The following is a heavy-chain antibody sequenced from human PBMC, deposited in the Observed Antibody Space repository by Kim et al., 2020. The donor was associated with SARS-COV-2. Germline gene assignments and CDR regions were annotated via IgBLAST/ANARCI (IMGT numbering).Heavy chain of an antibody. V-gene: IGHV3-30*01. J-gene: IGHJ4*02. D-gene: IGHD1-20*01. CDR3: ARDLWDNWNDGSRY. Sequence: YADSGKGRFTISRDNSKTTLYLQMNSLRAEDKAVYYCARDLWDNWNDGSRYWGQGTLVTVSS.